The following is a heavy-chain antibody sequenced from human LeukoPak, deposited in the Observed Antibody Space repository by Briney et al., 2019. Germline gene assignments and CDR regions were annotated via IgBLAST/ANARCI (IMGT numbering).Heavy chain of an antibody. V-gene: IGHV3-7*01. D-gene: IGHD1-26*01. CDR3: ASGNAVDY. Sequence: GESLRLSXAVSEFIFSNYWVTWVRQAPGKGLEWVANIKQDGVEKYYADSVKGRFTISRATAKNSLYLQMNSLRVEDTALYYCASGNAVDYWGRGTLVTVSS. CDR2: IKQDGVEK. J-gene: IGHJ4*02. CDR1: EFIFSNYW.